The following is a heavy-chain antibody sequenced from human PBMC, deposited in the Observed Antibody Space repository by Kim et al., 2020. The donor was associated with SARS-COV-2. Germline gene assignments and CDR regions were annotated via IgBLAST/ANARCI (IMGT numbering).Heavy chain of an antibody. CDR2: ISSSSSYI. J-gene: IGHJ4*02. Sequence: GGSLRLSCAASGFTFSSYSMNWVRQAPGKGLEWVSSISSSSSYIYYADSVKGRFTISRDNAKNSLYLQMNSLRAEDTAVYYCARDHSNIDYEFGSFFAYWGQGTLVTVSS. CDR1: GFTFSSYS. CDR3: ARDHSNIDYEFGSFFAY. D-gene: IGHD4-17*01. V-gene: IGHV3-21*01.